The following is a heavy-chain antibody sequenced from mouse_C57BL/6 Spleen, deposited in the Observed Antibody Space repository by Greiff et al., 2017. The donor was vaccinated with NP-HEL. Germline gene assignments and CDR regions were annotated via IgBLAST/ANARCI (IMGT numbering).Heavy chain of an antibody. CDR3: ATPFTTVVATKSNYFDY. CDR2: IYPRSGNT. D-gene: IGHD1-1*01. CDR1: GYTFTSYG. V-gene: IGHV1-81*01. J-gene: IGHJ2*01. Sequence: VQLQESGAELARPGASVKLSCKASGYTFTSYGISWVKQRTGQGLEWIGEIYPRSGNTYYNEKFKGKATLTADKSSSTAYMELRSLTSEDSAVYFCATPFTTVVATKSNYFDYWGQGTTLTVSA.